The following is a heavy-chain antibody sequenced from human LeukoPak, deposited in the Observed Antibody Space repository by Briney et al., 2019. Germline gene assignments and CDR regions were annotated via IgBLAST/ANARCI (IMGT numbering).Heavy chain of an antibody. CDR1: GLNFSSRW. V-gene: IGHV3-48*02. CDR2: ISSSSRTI. Sequence: GGSLRLSCAASGLNFSSRWMNWVRQAPGKGLEWISYISSSSRTIYYADSVKGRFAVSRDNAKKSLFLQMNSLRDEDTAVYYCAKYIVPGDYYYGMDVWGQGTTVTVSS. CDR3: AKYIVPGDYYYGMDV. J-gene: IGHJ6*02. D-gene: IGHD2-15*01.